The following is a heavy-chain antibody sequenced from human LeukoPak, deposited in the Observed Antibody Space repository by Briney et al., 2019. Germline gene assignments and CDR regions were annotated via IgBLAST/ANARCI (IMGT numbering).Heavy chain of an antibody. J-gene: IGHJ4*02. CDR2: IKEDGSEK. D-gene: IGHD3-10*01. Sequence: GGSLRLSCAASGFTFSRYWMNWVRQAPGKGLEWVANIKEDGSEKYYVDSVKGRFTISRDNAKNSLYLQMNSLRAEDTAVYYCARGDVLWFGESLFDYWGQGTLVTVSS. V-gene: IGHV3-7*01. CDR1: GFTFSRYW. CDR3: ARGDVLWFGESLFDY.